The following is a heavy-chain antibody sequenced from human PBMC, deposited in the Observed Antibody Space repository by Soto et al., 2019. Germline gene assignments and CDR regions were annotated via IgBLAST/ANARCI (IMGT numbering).Heavy chain of an antibody. V-gene: IGHV4-4*07. D-gene: IGHD6-13*01. J-gene: IGHJ5*02. CDR2: IYTSGST. CDR3: ASTIAAAGTLMLFDP. CDR1: GGSISSYY. Sequence: PSGTLSLTCTVSGGSISSYYWSWIRQPAGKGLEWIGRIYTSGSTNYNPSLKSRVTMSVDTSKNQFSLKLSSVTAADTAVYYCASTIAAAGTLMLFDPWGQGTLVTVSS.